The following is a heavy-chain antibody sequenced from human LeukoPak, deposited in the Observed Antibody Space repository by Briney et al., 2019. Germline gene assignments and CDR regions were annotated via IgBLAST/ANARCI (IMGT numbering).Heavy chain of an antibody. J-gene: IGHJ5*01. V-gene: IGHV4-59*01. D-gene: IGHD3-22*01. CDR1: SGFTTTYY. CDR3: AREVDSRFDT. Sequence: SETLSLTCTVSSGFTTTYYWTWIRQSPGKGLEWIGYNYYSGTTKYNPSLKSRATISVDTSKNQFSLNLRSLTPADTAVYYCAREVDSRFDTWGQGVLVSVSS. CDR2: NYYSGTT.